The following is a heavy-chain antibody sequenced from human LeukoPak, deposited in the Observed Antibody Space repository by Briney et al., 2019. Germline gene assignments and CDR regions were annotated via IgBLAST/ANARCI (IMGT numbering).Heavy chain of an antibody. V-gene: IGHV4-31*03. Sequence: SETLSLTCTVSGGSISSGGYYWSWIRQHPGKGLEWIGYIYYSGSTYYNPSLKSRVTISVDTSKNQFSLKLSSVTAADTAVYYCAVSARIAAPFAFDYWGQGALVTVSS. J-gene: IGHJ4*02. CDR1: GGSISSGGYY. CDR3: AVSARIAAPFAFDY. D-gene: IGHD6-6*01. CDR2: IYYSGST.